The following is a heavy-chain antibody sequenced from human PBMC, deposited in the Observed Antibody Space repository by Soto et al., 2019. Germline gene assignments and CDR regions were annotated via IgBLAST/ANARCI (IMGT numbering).Heavy chain of an antibody. D-gene: IGHD1-26*01. V-gene: IGHV3-30-3*01. CDR1: GFTFSNHA. J-gene: IGHJ4*02. Sequence: QVQLVESGGGVVQPGRSLRLSCAASGFTFSNHAMHWVHQAPGKGLEWVAVISYDGSNKYYADSVKGRFTISRDSSKNTLFLQMNSLRADETAVYYCARDKWELLYDFDHWGQGTLVTVSS. CDR2: ISYDGSNK. CDR3: ARDKWELLYDFDH.